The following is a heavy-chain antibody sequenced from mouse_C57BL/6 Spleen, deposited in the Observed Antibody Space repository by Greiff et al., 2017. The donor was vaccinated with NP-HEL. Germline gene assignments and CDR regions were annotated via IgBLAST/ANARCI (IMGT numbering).Heavy chain of an antibody. CDR1: GYSFTGYY. V-gene: IGHV1-42*01. D-gene: IGHD1-1*01. CDR3: ANPITTVVDSWFAY. CDR2: INPSTGGT. J-gene: IGHJ3*01. Sequence: EVQLQQSGPELVKPGASVKISCKASGYSFTGYYMNWVKQSPEKSLEWIGEINPSTGGTTYNQKFKAKATLTVDKSSSTAYMQLKSLTSEDSAVYYCANPITTVVDSWFAYWGQGTLVTVSA.